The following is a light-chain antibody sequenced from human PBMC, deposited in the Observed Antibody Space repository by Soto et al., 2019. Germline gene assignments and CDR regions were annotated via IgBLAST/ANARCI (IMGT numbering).Light chain of an antibody. CDR2: AAS. J-gene: IGKJ1*01. V-gene: IGKV1-39*01. CDR3: HQSFIIRT. Sequence: DIQISLSLSSLSASVGERVTITCRASQSISSYLNWYQQKPGKAPKLLIYAASSVQSGVPSRFSGSGSGTDFTLTISSLQPEDIATYYCHQSFIIRTFGQGAIVDIK. CDR1: QSISSY.